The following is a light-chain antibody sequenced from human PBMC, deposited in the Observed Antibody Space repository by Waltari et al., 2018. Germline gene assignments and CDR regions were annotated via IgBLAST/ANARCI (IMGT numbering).Light chain of an antibody. Sequence: QSMLTQPPSASGTPGQTVTISCSGRSSNIGSNTVTWYRQFPGAAPRLLIYSSNQRPSGVPDRFSGSKSGHSASLAISGLQSEDEADYYCSSWDDSVIGWVFGGGTKMTVL. J-gene: IGLJ3*02. V-gene: IGLV1-44*01. CDR3: SSWDDSVIGWV. CDR1: SSNIGSNT. CDR2: SSN.